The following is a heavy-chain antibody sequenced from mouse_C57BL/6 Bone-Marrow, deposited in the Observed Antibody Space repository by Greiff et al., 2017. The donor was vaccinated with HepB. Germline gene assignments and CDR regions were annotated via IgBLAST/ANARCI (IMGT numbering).Heavy chain of an antibody. Sequence: QVQLQQPGAELVKPGASVKVSCKASGYTFTSYWMHWVKQRPGQGLEWIGRIHPSDSDTNYNQKFKGKATLTVDKSSSTAYMQLSSLTSEDSAVYYCAMTTVVAKGYYAMDYWGQGTSVTVSS. CDR1: GYTFTSYW. J-gene: IGHJ4*01. D-gene: IGHD1-1*01. V-gene: IGHV1-74*01. CDR2: IHPSDSDT. CDR3: AMTTVVAKGYYAMDY.